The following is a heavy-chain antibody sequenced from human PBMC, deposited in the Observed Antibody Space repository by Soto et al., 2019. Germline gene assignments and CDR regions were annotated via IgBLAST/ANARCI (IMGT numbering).Heavy chain of an antibody. CDR3: ARHSAFDI. Sequence: GGSLRLSCAASGFTFSSYAMSWVRQAPGKGLEWVSSISGSSGYIYYADSVKGRFTISRDNAKNSLYLQMNSLRAEDTAVYYCARHSAFDIWGQGTMVTVSS. V-gene: IGHV3-21*01. J-gene: IGHJ3*02. CDR2: ISGSSGYI. CDR1: GFTFSSYA.